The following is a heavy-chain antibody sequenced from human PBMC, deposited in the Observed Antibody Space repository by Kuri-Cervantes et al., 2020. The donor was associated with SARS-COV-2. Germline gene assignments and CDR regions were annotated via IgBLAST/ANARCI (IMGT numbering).Heavy chain of an antibody. J-gene: IGHJ6*03. D-gene: IGHD2-21*01. V-gene: IGHV3-30*02. Sequence: GGSRRLSFAASGFTFSSYAMSWVRQAPGKGLEWVAFIRYDGSNKYYADSVKGRFTISKESGENSLYLHMNSLRGDDTAVYYCARVAGEGPIYYYYMDVWGKGTTVTVSS. CDR2: IRYDGSNK. CDR1: GFTFSSYA. CDR3: ARVAGEGPIYYYYMDV.